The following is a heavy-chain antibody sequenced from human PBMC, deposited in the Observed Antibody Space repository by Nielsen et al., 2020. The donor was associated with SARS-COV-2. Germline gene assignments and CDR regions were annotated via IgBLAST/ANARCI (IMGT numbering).Heavy chain of an antibody. CDR1: GFTFSSYE. V-gene: IGHV3-48*03. CDR2: ISSSGSTI. CDR3: ARADDYSNKGAFDY. J-gene: IGHJ4*02. Sequence: SCVTSGFTFSSYEMNWVRQAPGKGLEWVSYISSSGSTIYYADSVKGRFTISRDNAKNSLYLQMNSLRAEDTAVYYCARADDYSNKGAFDYWGQGTLVTVSS. D-gene: IGHD4-11*01.